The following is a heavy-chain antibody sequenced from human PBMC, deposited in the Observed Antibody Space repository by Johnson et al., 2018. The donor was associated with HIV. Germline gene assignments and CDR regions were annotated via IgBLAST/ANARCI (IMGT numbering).Heavy chain of an antibody. D-gene: IGHD5-24*01. Sequence: VQLVESGGGLVQPGGSLRLSCAASGFTVSSNYMSWVRQAPGKGLAWVSVISSGGSTYYADSVKGRFTISRDNSKNTLYLQMNSLRAEDTAVYYCAKDQGIEMAGYDGFDIWGQGTMVTVSS. CDR2: ISSGGST. J-gene: IGHJ3*02. CDR1: GFTVSSNY. V-gene: IGHV3-66*01. CDR3: AKDQGIEMAGYDGFDI.